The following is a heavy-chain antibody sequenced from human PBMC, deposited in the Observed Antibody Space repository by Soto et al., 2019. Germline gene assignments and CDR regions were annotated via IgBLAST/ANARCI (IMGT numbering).Heavy chain of an antibody. V-gene: IGHV4-61*01. D-gene: IGHD6-6*01. J-gene: IGHJ6*02. CDR2: IYYSGST. CDR3: ARGQVLAALDGMDV. CDR1: GGSVSSGSYY. Sequence: SETLSLTCTVSGGSVSSGSYYWSWIRQPPGKGLEWIGYIYYSGSTNYNPSLKSRVTISVDTSKNQFSLKLSSVTAADTAVYYCARGQVLAALDGMDVWGQGTTVTVSS.